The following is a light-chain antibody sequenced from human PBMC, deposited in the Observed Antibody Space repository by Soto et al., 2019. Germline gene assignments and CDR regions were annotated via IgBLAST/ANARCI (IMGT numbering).Light chain of an antibody. CDR1: SGDVGGYKF. V-gene: IGLV2-14*01. Sequence: QSVLTQPASVSGSPGRSITIYCTGTSGDVGGYKFVSWYQQHPGKAPKLMIYEVSNRPSGVSSRFSGSKSGNTASLTISGLQAEDEADYFCGSYTGNIDVFGNGTKVTVL. CDR2: EVS. CDR3: GSYTGNIDV. J-gene: IGLJ1*01.